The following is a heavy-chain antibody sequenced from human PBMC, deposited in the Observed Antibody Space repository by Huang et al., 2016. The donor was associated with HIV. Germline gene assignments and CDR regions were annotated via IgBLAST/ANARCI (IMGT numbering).Heavy chain of an antibody. Sequence: QVQLVQSGAEVKKPGASVKISCKASGYTFTTYHMHWVRQAPGQGLEWMGSIKPSGASTRYAHTFQGRVTMTSDTSTSTVYMELSSLTPEDTAVYYCARALLLFGLGSPLDFWGQGSLVTVSS. J-gene: IGHJ4*02. D-gene: IGHD3-10*01. V-gene: IGHV1-46*01. CDR3: ARALLLFGLGSPLDF. CDR1: GYTFTTYH. CDR2: IKPSGAST.